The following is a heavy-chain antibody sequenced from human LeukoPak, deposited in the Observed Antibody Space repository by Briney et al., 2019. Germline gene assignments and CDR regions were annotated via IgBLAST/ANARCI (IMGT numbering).Heavy chain of an antibody. Sequence: PSETLSLTCTVSGYSISNGYYWGWIRQPPGKGLEWIGSISHSGSTYYNPSLKSRVTISVDTSKNQFSLKLSFVTAADTAVYYCATRTSSSWDFDYWGQGTLVTVSS. D-gene: IGHD6-13*01. CDR2: ISHSGST. CDR1: GYSISNGYY. V-gene: IGHV4-38-2*02. J-gene: IGHJ4*02. CDR3: ATRTSSSWDFDY.